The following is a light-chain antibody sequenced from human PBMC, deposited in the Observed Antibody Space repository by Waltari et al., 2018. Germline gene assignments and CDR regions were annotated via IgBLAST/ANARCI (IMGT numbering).Light chain of an antibody. Sequence: EIVLTQSPGTLSLSPGERATLHCRASQRVSSIYLAWYQQKPGQAPRLLIYGASSRATGIPDRFGGSGSGTDFTLTINRLEPEDFAVYYCQQYGSSPFTFGPGTKVDIK. V-gene: IGKV3-20*01. CDR2: GAS. CDR1: QRVSSIY. CDR3: QQYGSSPFT. J-gene: IGKJ3*01.